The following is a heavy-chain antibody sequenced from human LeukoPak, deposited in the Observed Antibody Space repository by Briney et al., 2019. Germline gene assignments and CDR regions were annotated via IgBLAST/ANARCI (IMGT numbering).Heavy chain of an antibody. J-gene: IGHJ4*02. CDR3: ARASRGSPNNDY. D-gene: IGHD6-13*01. Sequence: PGGSLRLSCAASGFTFSSYEMNWVRQAPGKGLEWVSYISSSGSTIYYADSVKGRFTISRDNAKNSLYLQMNSLRAEDTAVYYCARASRGSPNNDYWGQGTLVTVSS. CDR2: ISSSGSTI. CDR1: GFTFSSYE. V-gene: IGHV3-48*03.